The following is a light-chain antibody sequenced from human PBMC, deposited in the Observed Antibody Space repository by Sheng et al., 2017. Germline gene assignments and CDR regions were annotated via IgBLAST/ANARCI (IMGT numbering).Light chain of an antibody. CDR2: AAS. CDR3: QQSYSSPYT. J-gene: IGKJ2*01. V-gene: IGKV1-39*01. Sequence: QMTQSPSSLSASVGDRVTITCRASEDIMDSFAWYQQKPGKAPKLLIYAASNLQTGVPSRFSGAGSGTYFTLTIGSLQPDDFATYICQQSYSSPYTFGPGDHAGVQ. CDR1: EDIMDS.